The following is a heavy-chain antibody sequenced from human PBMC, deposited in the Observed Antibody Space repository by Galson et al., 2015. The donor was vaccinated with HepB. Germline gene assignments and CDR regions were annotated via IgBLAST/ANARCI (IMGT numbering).Heavy chain of an antibody. V-gene: IGHV3-7*01. CDR2: IKQDGTEK. Sequence: SLRLSCEASGFTFHSYWMTWVRQAPGKGLEWVANIKQDGTEKFYGDSVKGRFTISKDNAKNSLSLQMNSLRAEDTAVYYCARDQDPGARPLWYVDLWGRGTLVTVSS. J-gene: IGHJ2*01. CDR3: ARDQDPGARPLWYVDL. D-gene: IGHD4/OR15-4a*01. CDR1: GFTFHSYW.